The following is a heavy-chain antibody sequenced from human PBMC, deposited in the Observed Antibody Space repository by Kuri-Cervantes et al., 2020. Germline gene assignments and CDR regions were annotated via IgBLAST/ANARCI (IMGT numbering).Heavy chain of an antibody. CDR3: AKRYGAKITRYYGMDV. CDR2: IKQDGSEK. V-gene: IGHV3-7*01. CDR1: GFTFSSYR. Sequence: LSLTCAASGFTFSSYRMSWVRQAPGKGLEWVANIKQDGSEKYYADSVKGRFTISRDDSKNTLYLQMNNLKTEDTAIYYCAKRYGAKITRYYGMDVWGQGTTVTVSS. J-gene: IGHJ6*02. D-gene: IGHD4/OR15-4a*01.